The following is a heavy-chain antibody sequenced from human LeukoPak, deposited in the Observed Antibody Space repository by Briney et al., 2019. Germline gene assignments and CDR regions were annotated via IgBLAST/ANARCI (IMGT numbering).Heavy chain of an antibody. D-gene: IGHD2-2*01. CDR2: ISSSGSTI. CDR3: ASEPELLSYGMDV. V-gene: IGHV3-48*03. CDR1: GFTFSSYE. Sequence: GGSLRLSCAASGFTFSSYEMNWVRQAPGKGLEWVSYISSSGSTIYYADSVKGRFTISRDNAKNSLYLQMNSLRAEDTAVYYCASEPELLSYGMDVWGQGTTVTASS. J-gene: IGHJ6*02.